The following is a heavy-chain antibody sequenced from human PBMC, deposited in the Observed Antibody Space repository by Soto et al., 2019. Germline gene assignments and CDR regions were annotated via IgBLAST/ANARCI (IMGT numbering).Heavy chain of an antibody. Sequence: EVQLVESGGGLIQPGGSLRLSCAASGFNVSDNYMTWVRHAPGKGLEWFSTVYNTDTTHYADSVKGRFAISRDNSNNIVYLQMNSLRAEDTAVYYCARDWGGNAGLYWYFDLWGRGTLVSVSS. V-gene: IGHV3-53*01. CDR1: GFNVSDNY. CDR3: ARDWGGNAGLYWYFDL. CDR2: VYNTDTT. D-gene: IGHD3-16*01. J-gene: IGHJ2*01.